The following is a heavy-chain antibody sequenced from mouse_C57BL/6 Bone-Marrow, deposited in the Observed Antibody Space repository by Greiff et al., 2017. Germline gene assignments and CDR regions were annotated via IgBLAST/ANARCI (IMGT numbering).Heavy chain of an antibody. J-gene: IGHJ3*01. CDR3: VRDPYDGYYLFAY. CDR1: GFTFSSYA. Sequence: EVMLVESGGGLVKPGGSLKLSCAASGFTFSSYAMSWVRQTPEKRLEWVATISDGGSYTYYPDNVKGRFTISRDNAKNNLYLQMSHLKSEDTAMYYCVRDPYDGYYLFAYCCQGTLVTVSA. V-gene: IGHV5-4*01. D-gene: IGHD2-3*01. CDR2: ISDGGSYT.